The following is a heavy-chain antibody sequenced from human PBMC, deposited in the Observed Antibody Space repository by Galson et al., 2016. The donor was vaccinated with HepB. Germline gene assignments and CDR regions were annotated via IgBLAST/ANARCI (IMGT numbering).Heavy chain of an antibody. CDR2: ISTYNGDT. CDR1: GYTFTNFA. V-gene: IGHV1-18*01. J-gene: IGHJ5*02. CDR3: ARTGRMVIAFDWFDP. D-gene: IGHD2-21*01. Sequence: SVKVSCKASGYTFTNFAISWMRQAPGRGLEWMGWISTYNGDTKVAQKLQGRVTMTRDTSTTTAYMELTGLRSDDTAVYYCARTGRMVIAFDWFDPWGQGTLVTVSS.